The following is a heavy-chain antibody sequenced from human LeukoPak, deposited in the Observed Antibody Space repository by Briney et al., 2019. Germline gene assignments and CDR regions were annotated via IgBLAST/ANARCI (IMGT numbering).Heavy chain of an antibody. CDR2: ISSSSSTI. CDR3: ARDPTITEGLGRLGYYYYYYMDV. CDR1: GFTFSSYS. V-gene: IGHV3-48*01. J-gene: IGHJ6*03. Sequence: GGSLRLSCAASGFTFSSYSMNWVRQAPGKGLEWVSYISSSSSTIYYADSVKGRFTISRDNAKNSLYLQMNSLRAEDTAVYYCARDPTITEGLGRLGYYYYYYMDVWGKGTTVTVSS. D-gene: IGHD5-12*01.